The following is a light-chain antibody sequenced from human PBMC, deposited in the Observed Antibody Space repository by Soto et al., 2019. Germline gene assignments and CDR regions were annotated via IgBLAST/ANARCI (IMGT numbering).Light chain of an antibody. CDR1: SSNVGSYNV. J-gene: IGLJ3*02. V-gene: IGLV2-23*01. CDR2: EGT. Sequence: QSALTQPASVSGSPGQSITISCTGTSSNVGSYNVVSWYQHHPGKAPKLMIYEGTKRPSGVSDRFSGSKSGTTASLTISGLQAKDEADYYCCSYAGSTTWVFGGGTKLTVL. CDR3: CSYAGSTTWV.